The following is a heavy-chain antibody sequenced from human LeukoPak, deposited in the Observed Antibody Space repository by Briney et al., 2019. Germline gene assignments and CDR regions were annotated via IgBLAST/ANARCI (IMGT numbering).Heavy chain of an antibody. CDR1: GGSVSSYY. V-gene: IGHV4-59*02. D-gene: IGHD2-2*01. CDR2: LSHSGSS. J-gene: IGHJ3*02. CDR3: ARARYANAWYAFDI. Sequence: NPSETLSLTCTVPGGSVSSYYWSWIRRPPGRGLEWIAYLSHSGSSDSNPSLTSRVTTLVDTSKNQFSLKLTSVTAADTAVYYCARARYANAWYAFDIWGHGTMVTVSS.